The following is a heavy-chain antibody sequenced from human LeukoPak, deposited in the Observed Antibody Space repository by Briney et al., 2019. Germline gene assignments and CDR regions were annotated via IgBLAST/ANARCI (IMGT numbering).Heavy chain of an antibody. J-gene: IGHJ6*02. CDR1: GFTFSSYE. D-gene: IGHD3-22*01. CDR3: AREASPKWLLLDCYGMDV. Sequence: GGSLRLSCAASGFTFSSYEMNWVRQAPGKGLEWVSYISSSGSTIYYADSVKGRFTISRDNAKNSLYLQMNSLRAEDTAVYYCAREASPKWLLLDCYGMDVWGQGTTVTVSS. CDR2: ISSSGSTI. V-gene: IGHV3-48*03.